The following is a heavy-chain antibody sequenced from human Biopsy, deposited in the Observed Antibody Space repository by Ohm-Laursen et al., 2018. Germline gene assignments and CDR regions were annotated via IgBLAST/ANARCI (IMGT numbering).Heavy chain of an antibody. CDR3: ARGSNEYGGLYFPH. D-gene: IGHD4-23*01. CDR2: ISHTGYT. J-gene: IGHJ1*01. CDR1: GGSFTGRY. Sequence: SDTLSLTCTVSGGSFTGRYWTWIRQPPGKGLEWIGHISHTGYTSYKSSLNSRVTISLDTSRKHFSLRLTSLAAADTAVYYCARGSNEYGGLYFPHWGQGTLVTVSS. V-gene: IGHV4-59*11.